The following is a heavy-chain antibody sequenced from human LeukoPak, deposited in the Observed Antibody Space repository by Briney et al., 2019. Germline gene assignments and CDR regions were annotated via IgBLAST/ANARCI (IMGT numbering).Heavy chain of an antibody. Sequence: GGSLRLSCAASGFTFSTCSMNWVRQAPGKGLEWVASIDSSSSYIYYADSEKGRLTISRDNAKNSLYLQMNSLRAEDTAVYYCARQWQQLGRRGWFDPWGQGTLVTVSS. D-gene: IGHD6-13*01. CDR3: ARQWQQLGRRGWFDP. CDR1: GFTFSTCS. J-gene: IGHJ5*02. CDR2: IDSSSSYI. V-gene: IGHV3-21*01.